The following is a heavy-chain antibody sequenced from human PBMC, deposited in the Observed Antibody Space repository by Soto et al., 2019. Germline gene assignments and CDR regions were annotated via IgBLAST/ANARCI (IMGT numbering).Heavy chain of an antibody. CDR3: ARRPAGNTYHAVFDF. CDR2: ISPDGSDK. D-gene: IGHD3-16*01. V-gene: IGHV3-7*03. CDR1: GLTFSGHW. J-gene: IGHJ4*02. Sequence: VRLVESGGTLVQPGGSLRISCAASGLTFSGHWMTWVRQTPGKGPEWVANISPDGSDKSYVDSVKGRFTISRDNDKTALSLQLDSLRAEDTAVYHCARRPAGNTYHAVFDFWGQGTLVTVSS.